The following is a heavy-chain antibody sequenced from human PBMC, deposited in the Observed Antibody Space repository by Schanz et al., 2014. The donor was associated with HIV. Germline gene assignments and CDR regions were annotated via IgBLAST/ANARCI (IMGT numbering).Heavy chain of an antibody. CDR3: ARGWRENSFDY. Sequence: EVQLVESGGGLVKRGGSLRLSCVVSGLIFRTYDMNWVRQAPGKGLEWVSSISSGGDYIYHADSVRGRFTISRDNAKSSLYLQMNSLRDDDTAVYYCARGWRENSFDYWGQGTLVTVSS. J-gene: IGHJ4*02. CDR1: GLIFRTYD. D-gene: IGHD4-4*01. CDR2: ISSGGDYI. V-gene: IGHV3-21*01.